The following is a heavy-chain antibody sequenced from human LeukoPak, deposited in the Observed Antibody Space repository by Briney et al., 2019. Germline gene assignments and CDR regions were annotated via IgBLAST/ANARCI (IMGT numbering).Heavy chain of an antibody. CDR3: AKDRSGYSSGWFDS. D-gene: IGHD6-19*01. V-gene: IGHV1-69*04. J-gene: IGHJ5*01. Sequence: SVKVSCKASGGTFSSYAISWVRQAPGQGLEWMGRIIPILGIANYAQKFQGRVTITADKSTSTAYMELSSLRSEDTAVYYCAKDRSGYSSGWFDSWGQGTLVTVSS. CDR1: GGTFSSYA. CDR2: IIPILGIA.